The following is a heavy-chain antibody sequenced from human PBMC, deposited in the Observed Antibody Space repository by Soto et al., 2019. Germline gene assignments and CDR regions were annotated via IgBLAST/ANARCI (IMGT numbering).Heavy chain of an antibody. CDR2: IYYSGST. V-gene: IGHV4-31*03. CDR1: GGSISSGGYY. Sequence: PSETLSLTCTVSGGSISSGGYYWSWIRQHPGKGLEWIGYIYYSGSTYYNPSLKSRVTISVDTSKNQFSLKLSSVTAADTAVYYCARGRHTIKRQNSFDPWGQGTLVTVSS. J-gene: IGHJ5*02. CDR3: ARGRHTIKRQNSFDP. D-gene: IGHD3-3*01.